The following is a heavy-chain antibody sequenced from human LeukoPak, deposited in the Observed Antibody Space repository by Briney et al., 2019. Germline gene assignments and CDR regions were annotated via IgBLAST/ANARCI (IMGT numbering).Heavy chain of an antibody. J-gene: IGHJ6*03. V-gene: IGHV3-23*01. CDR2: ISASGGST. D-gene: IGHD3-10*01. CDR3: AKVMKGSESPTMVRGVIIKTAGLYYLDV. CDR1: GFTLSSYA. Sequence: PGRSLRLSCAAAGFTLSSYAMSWVRQAPGKWLEWVSSISASGGSTNYADSVKGRFTIARDNSKNTGYRPMNSLRTEDTAVYYCAKVMKGSESPTMVRGVIIKTAGLYYLDVWGKGTTVTVSS.